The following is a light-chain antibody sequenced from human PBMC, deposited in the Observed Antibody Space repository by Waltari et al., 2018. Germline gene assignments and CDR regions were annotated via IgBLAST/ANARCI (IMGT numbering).Light chain of an antibody. CDR1: QSVTRY. Sequence: EIVLTQSPGTLSLSPGERATLSCRASQSVTRYLARYQQKPGLAPRLLIYDTSNRATGIPAGFIGSGSGTDFSLTIASLESEDFAVYYCQQRANWPLTFGGGTKVEIK. CDR2: DTS. J-gene: IGKJ4*01. CDR3: QQRANWPLT. V-gene: IGKV3-11*01.